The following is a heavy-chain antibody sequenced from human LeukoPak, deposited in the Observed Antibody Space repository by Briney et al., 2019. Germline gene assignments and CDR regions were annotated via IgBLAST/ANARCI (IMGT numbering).Heavy chain of an antibody. J-gene: IGHJ4*02. Sequence: GGSLRLSCAASGFTLSDYYMSWIRQAPGKGLEWVSYIGSSSSYTNYADSVKGRFTISRENAKNSLYLQMNSLRAEDTAVYYCAREGGDTAMVFDYWGQGTLVTVSS. V-gene: IGHV3-11*06. D-gene: IGHD5-18*01. CDR3: AREGGDTAMVFDY. CDR1: GFTLSDYY. CDR2: IGSSSSYT.